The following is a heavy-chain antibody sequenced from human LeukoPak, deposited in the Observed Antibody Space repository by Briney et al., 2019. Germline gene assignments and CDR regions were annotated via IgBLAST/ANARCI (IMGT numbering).Heavy chain of an antibody. CDR3: ARDYYDSSGIDAFDI. Sequence: KPSETLSLTCTVSGGSISSYYWSWIRQPPGKGLEWIGYIYYSGSTNYNPSPKSRVTISVDTSKNQFSLKLSSVTAADTAVYYCARDYYDSSGIDAFDIWGQGTMVTVSS. CDR2: IYYSGST. D-gene: IGHD3-22*01. V-gene: IGHV4-59*01. CDR1: GGSISSYY. J-gene: IGHJ3*02.